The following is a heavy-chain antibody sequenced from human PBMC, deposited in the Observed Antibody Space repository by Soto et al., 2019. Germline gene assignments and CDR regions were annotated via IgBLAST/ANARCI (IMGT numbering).Heavy chain of an antibody. D-gene: IGHD4-17*01. CDR1: GFTISGSA. CDR2: IRSKANSYAT. J-gene: IGHJ4*02. Sequence: GGPLRHSCSASGFTISGSAMHCVRQDSGDGLEWVGRIRSKANSYATAYAASVKGRFTISRDDSKNTAYLQMNSLKTEDTAVYYCTRHHDYGDHLAVGYWGQGNLVTGSS. V-gene: IGHV3-73*01. CDR3: TRHHDYGDHLAVGY.